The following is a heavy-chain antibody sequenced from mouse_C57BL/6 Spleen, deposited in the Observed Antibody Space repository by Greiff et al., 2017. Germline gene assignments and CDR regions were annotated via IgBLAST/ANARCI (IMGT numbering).Heavy chain of an antibody. J-gene: IGHJ4*01. Sequence: QVQLQQPGAELVKPGASVKLSCKASGYTFTSYWMHWVKQRPGQGLEWIGMIHPNSGSTNYNEKFKSKATLTVDKSSSTAYMQLSSLTSADSAVYYCAFEGGSNYDYAMDYWGQGTSVTVCS. V-gene: IGHV1-64*01. D-gene: IGHD2-5*01. CDR2: IHPNSGST. CDR3: AFEGGSNYDYAMDY. CDR1: GYTFTSYW.